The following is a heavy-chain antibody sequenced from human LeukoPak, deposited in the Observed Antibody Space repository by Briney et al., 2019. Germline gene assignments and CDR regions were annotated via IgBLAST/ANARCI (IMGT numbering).Heavy chain of an antibody. CDR2: INHSGST. J-gene: IGHJ4*02. CDR3: ARVPGYSTLYYFDY. CDR1: GGSFSGYY. D-gene: IGHD4-11*01. V-gene: IGHV4-34*01. Sequence: SETLSLTCAVYGGSFSGYYWSWIRQPPGKGLEWIGEINHSGSTNYNPSLKSRVTISVDTSKNQFSLKLSSVTAADTAVYYCARVPGYSTLYYFDYWGQGTLVTVSS.